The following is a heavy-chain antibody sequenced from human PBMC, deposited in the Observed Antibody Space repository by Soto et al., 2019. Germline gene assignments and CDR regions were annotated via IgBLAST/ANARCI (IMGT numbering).Heavy chain of an antibody. Sequence: QVPLVESGGGVVQPGKSLRLSCAASGFTFSTYGMHWVRQAPGKGLEWVAVIWYDGSNKYHGDSLKGRFTISRDNSKKTLYLQMNNLRAEDTAVYYCGRDGALGDTAVVDSWGQGTLVIVPS. J-gene: IGHJ4*02. D-gene: IGHD5-18*01. V-gene: IGHV3-33*01. CDR3: GRDGALGDTAVVDS. CDR2: IWYDGSNK. CDR1: GFTFSTYG.